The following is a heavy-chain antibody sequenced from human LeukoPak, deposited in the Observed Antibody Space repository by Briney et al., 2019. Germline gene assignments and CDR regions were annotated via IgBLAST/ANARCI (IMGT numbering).Heavy chain of an antibody. CDR2: VYTSGST. J-gene: IGHJ4*02. Sequence: PSETLSLTCTVSGNSISSGDNYWSWIRQPAGKGLEWIGRVYTSGSTNYNPSLKSRVTISVDTSKNQFSLKLSSVTAADTAVYYCARAPIAAAGLYYFDYWGQGTLVTVSS. CDR3: ARAPIAAAGLYYFDY. CDR1: GNSISSGDNY. V-gene: IGHV4-61*02. D-gene: IGHD6-13*01.